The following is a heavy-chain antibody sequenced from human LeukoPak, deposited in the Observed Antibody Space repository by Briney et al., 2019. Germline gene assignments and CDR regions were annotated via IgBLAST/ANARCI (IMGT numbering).Heavy chain of an antibody. Sequence: GASVKVSCKASGYTFTSYGISWVRQAPGQGLEWMGWISAYNGNTNYAQKLQGRVTMTTDTSTSTAYMELRSLRSDDTAVYYCARESYYYGSGSYLPDYDYWGQGTLVTVSS. CDR1: GYTFTSYG. D-gene: IGHD3-10*01. CDR2: ISAYNGNT. CDR3: ARESYYYGSGSYLPDYDY. J-gene: IGHJ4*02. V-gene: IGHV1-18*01.